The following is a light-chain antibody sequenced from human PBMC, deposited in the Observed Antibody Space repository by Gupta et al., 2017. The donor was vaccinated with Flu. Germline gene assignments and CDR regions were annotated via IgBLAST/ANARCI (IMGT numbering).Light chain of an antibody. CDR1: QGVSSSY. CDR2: GAS. J-gene: IGKJ2*02. V-gene: IGKV3-20*01. Sequence: TLSLSPGERATLSCRASQGVSSSYVAWYQQNPGQAPRLLIYGASSRATGIPDRFSGSGSGTDFTLTISRLETEDFAVYYCQQYGSSLPWTFGQGTKLEIK. CDR3: QQYGSSLPWT.